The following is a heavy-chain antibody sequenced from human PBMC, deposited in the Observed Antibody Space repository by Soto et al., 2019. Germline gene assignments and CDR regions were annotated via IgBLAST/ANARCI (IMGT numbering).Heavy chain of an antibody. Sequence: GGYLSLSYAASGFTFSSYAMSCVRQAPGKGLEWVSAISGSGGSTYYADSVKGRFTISRDNSKNTLYLQMNSLRAEDTALYYCARVVSGSYYTGVGHFDFWGQGALVTVSS. CDR3: ARVVSGSYYTGVGHFDF. CDR1: GFTFSSYA. J-gene: IGHJ4*02. V-gene: IGHV3-23*01. CDR2: ISGSGGST. D-gene: IGHD1-26*01.